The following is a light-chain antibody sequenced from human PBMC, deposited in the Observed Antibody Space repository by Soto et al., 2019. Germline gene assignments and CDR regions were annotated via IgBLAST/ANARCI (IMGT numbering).Light chain of an antibody. V-gene: IGKV3-20*01. CDR2: GAS. CDR3: QQYNSYSGT. J-gene: IGKJ1*01. CDR1: QSVSSNY. Sequence: EIVLTQSPGTLSLSPGERATLSCRASQSVSSNYLAWYQQNPGQAPRLLIHGASSRATGIPDRFSGSGSGTEFTLTISSLQPDDFATYYCQQYNSYSGTFGQGTKVDIK.